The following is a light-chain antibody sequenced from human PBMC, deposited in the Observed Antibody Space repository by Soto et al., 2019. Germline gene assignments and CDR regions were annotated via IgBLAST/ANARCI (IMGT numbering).Light chain of an antibody. CDR3: QQRSSWPFT. Sequence: EVVLTQSPAALSLSPGEGATLSCRASQSIGNYLAWYQQKPGQAPRLLIYATSNRATGIPARFSGSGSGTDFTLTISSLEPEDFAVYYCQQRSSWPFTLGPGTKVDIE. J-gene: IGKJ3*01. CDR2: ATS. CDR1: QSIGNY. V-gene: IGKV3-11*01.